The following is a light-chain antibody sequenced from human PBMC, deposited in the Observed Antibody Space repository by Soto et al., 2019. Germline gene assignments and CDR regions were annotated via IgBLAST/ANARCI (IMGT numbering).Light chain of an antibody. CDR1: NIGSKT. J-gene: IGLJ2*01. CDR3: QVWDANTHHVV. V-gene: IGLV3-21*02. CDR2: DDA. Sequence: SYELTQPPSVSVAPGQTARLTCGGSNIGSKTVHWYQQKPGQAPVLVVYDDADRPSGIPERFSGSNSGNTAALTISRVEAGHEADYYCQVWDANTHHVVFGGGTKLTVL.